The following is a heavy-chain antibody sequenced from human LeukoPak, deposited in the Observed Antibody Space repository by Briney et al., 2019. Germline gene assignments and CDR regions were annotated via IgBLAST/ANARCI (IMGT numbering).Heavy chain of an antibody. V-gene: IGHV1-46*01. CDR2: INPSGGST. CDR1: GYTFTSYY. D-gene: IGHD6-19*01. Sequence: ASVKVSCKASGYTFTSYYMHWVRQAPGQGLEWMGIINPSGGSTSYAQKFQGRVTMNRDTSTSTVYMELSSLRSEDTAVYYCASSLAVAGPRDYWGQGTLVTVSS. J-gene: IGHJ4*02. CDR3: ASSLAVAGPRDY.